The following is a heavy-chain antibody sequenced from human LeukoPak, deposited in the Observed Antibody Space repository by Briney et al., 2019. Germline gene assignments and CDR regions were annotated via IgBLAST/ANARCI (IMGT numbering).Heavy chain of an antibody. D-gene: IGHD4-17*01. CDR1: GYTFTSYY. CDR3: ARARLDDYGDYYGMDV. V-gene: IGHV1-2*04. J-gene: IGHJ6*02. Sequence: GASVKVSCKASGYTFTSYYMHWVLQAPGQGLEWMGWINPNSGGTNYAQKFQGWVTMTRDTSISTAYMELSRLRSDDTAVYCCARARLDDYGDYYGMDVWGQGTTVTVSS. CDR2: INPNSGGT.